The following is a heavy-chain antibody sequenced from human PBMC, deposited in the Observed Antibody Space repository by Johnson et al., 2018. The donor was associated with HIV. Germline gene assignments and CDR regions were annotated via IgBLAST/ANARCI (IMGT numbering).Heavy chain of an antibody. CDR2: IKQDGSKK. CDR3: ARPYSDYVYGAFDI. J-gene: IGHJ3*02. D-gene: IGHD4-11*01. Sequence: VQLVESGGGVVQPGGSLRLSCAASGFTFTNYWMTWVRQAPGKGLEWVANIKQDGSKKYYVDSVRGRFTISRDNAKNSVILEMNSLRAEDTAVYYCARPYSDYVYGAFDIWGPGTVVTVSS. CDR1: GFTFTNYW. V-gene: IGHV3-7*01.